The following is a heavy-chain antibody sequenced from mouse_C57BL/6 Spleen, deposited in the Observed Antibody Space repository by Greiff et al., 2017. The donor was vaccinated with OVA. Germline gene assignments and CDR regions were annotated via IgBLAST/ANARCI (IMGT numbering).Heavy chain of an antibody. CDR1: GYTFTDYE. CDR2: IDPETGGT. Sequence: QVQLKQSGAELVRPGASVTLSCKASGYTFTDYEMHWVKQTPVHGLEWIGAIDPETGGTAYNQKFKGKAILTADKSSSTAYMELRSLTSEDSAVYYCTRRGTPPLDWGQGTTLTVSS. V-gene: IGHV1-15*01. CDR3: TRRGTPPLD. D-gene: IGHD3-1*01. J-gene: IGHJ2*01.